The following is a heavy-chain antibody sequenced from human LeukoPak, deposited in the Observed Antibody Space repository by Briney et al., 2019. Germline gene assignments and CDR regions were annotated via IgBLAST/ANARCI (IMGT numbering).Heavy chain of an antibody. Sequence: QPGRSLRLSCAASGFTLSSYVMHWVRQAPGKGLEWVAVISYDGSNEYYADSVKDRFTISRDNAKNTLYLQMNNLRGEDTALYYCSKAGDTNYYRYGDYWGQGTLVTVSS. V-gene: IGHV3-30*04. J-gene: IGHJ4*02. CDR2: ISYDGSNE. D-gene: IGHD5-18*01. CDR3: SKAGDTNYYRYGDY. CDR1: GFTLSSYV.